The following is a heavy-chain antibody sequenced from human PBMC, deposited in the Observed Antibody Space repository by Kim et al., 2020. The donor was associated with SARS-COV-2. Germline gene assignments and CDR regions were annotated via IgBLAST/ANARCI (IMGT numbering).Heavy chain of an antibody. J-gene: IGHJ6*02. Sequence: GRFTISRDNAKNSLYLQMNSLRAEDTAVYYCARDLSVAAAGTAYYYGMDVWGQGTTVTVSS. V-gene: IGHV3-11*06. D-gene: IGHD6-13*01. CDR3: ARDLSVAAAGTAYYYGMDV.